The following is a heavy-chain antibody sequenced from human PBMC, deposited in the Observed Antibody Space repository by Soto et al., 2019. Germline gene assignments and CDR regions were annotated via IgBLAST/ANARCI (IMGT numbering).Heavy chain of an antibody. CDR2: INPSGGST. V-gene: IGHV1-46*01. CDR3: ARDETLRDIVGATNY. Sequence: ASVKVSCKASGYTFTSYYMHWVRQAPGQGLEWMGIINPSGGSTSYAQKLQGRVTMTRDTSTSTVYMELSSLRSEDTAVYYCARDETLRDIVGATNYWGQGTLVTVSS. D-gene: IGHD1-26*01. CDR1: GYTFTSYY. J-gene: IGHJ4*02.